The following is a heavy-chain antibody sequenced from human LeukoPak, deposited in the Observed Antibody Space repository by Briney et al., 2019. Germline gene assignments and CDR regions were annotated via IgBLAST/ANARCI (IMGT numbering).Heavy chain of an antibody. CDR1: GDSISSGDYY. CDR3: ARAMRSSGRKDFDY. V-gene: IGHV4-61*02. J-gene: IGHJ4*02. CDR2: ISSSGST. D-gene: IGHD6-19*01. Sequence: PSETLSLTCTVSGDSISSGDYYWSWIRQPAGKGLEWIGRISSSGSTNYNPSLKSRVTISVDTSKNQFSLKLSSVTAADTAVYYCARAMRSSGRKDFDYWGQGTLVTVSS.